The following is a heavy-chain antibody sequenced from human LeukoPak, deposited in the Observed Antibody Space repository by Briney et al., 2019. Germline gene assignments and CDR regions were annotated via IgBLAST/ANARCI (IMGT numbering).Heavy chain of an antibody. Sequence: ASVKASCKASGYTFTSYYMHWVRQAPGQGLEWMGIINPSGGSTSYAQKFQGRVTMTRDMSTSTVYMELSSLRSEDTAVYYCARDESIAAAGTFWFDPWGQGTLVTVSS. CDR1: GYTFTSYY. V-gene: IGHV1-46*01. CDR3: ARDESIAAAGTFWFDP. CDR2: INPSGGST. J-gene: IGHJ5*02. D-gene: IGHD6-13*01.